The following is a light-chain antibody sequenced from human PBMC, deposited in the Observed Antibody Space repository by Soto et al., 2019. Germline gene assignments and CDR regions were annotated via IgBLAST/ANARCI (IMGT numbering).Light chain of an antibody. V-gene: IGKV1-39*01. CDR2: AAS. CDR3: RQSYSTTPT. Sequence: DIQMTQSPSSLSASLGDRVTITCRASQNIDTYLNWYQPTPGKAPKVLIYAASGLQSGVPSMFSGSGSGAAFTLTISSLKHEDFKTDECRQSYSTTPTFGQGTKVDI. J-gene: IGKJ1*01. CDR1: QNIDTY.